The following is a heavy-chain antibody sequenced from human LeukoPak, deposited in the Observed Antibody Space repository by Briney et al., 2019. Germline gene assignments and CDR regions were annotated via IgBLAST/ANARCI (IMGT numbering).Heavy chain of an antibody. V-gene: IGHV3-11*01. Sequence: GGSLRLSCEASGFTCSDYYMSWIRQAPGKGLEWVSYISSGGSTIYYADSVKGRFTLSRDNAKNSLTLQMNSLRAEDTGVYYCARGGVFTPMAEFDYWGQGTLVTVSS. CDR1: GFTCSDYY. CDR3: ARGGVFTPMAEFDY. D-gene: IGHD1-26*01. CDR2: ISSGGSTI. J-gene: IGHJ4*02.